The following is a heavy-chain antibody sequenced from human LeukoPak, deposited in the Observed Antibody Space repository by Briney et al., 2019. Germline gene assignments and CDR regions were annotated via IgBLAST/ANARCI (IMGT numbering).Heavy chain of an antibody. Sequence: ASLKVSCKASVYTLTREYMHTVREAPGPEGKWMGWINTNIGGTNYAQKFQGRVTMTRDTSISTAYMELSRLRSDDTAVYYCARDVTDLWFVKSYYYYYGMDAWGQGTTVTVSS. CDR3: ARDVTDLWFVKSYYYYYGMDA. CDR2: INTNIGGT. V-gene: IGHV1-2*02. J-gene: IGHJ6*02. D-gene: IGHD3-10*01. CDR1: VYTLTREY.